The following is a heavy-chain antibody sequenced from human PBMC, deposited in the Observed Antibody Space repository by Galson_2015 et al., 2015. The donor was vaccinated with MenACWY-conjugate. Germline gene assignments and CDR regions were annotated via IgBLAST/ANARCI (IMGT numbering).Heavy chain of an antibody. CDR3: TRDRGYCTGGRCYRYFDF. V-gene: IGHV3-48*04. Sequence: SLRLSCAASGFTFTIYSLRWVRQAPGKGLEWISYMSNGGETIYYADSVRGRFTISRDNTKNSVYLQMHSLRAEDTSVYYCTRDRGYCTGGRCYRYFDFWGQATLVAVSS. J-gene: IGHJ4*02. D-gene: IGHD2-15*01. CDR2: MSNGGETI. CDR1: GFTFTIYS.